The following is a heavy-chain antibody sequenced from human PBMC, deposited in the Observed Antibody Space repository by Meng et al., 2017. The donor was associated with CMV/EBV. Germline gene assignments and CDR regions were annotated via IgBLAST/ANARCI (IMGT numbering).Heavy chain of an antibody. D-gene: IGHD7-27*01. J-gene: IGHJ4*02. V-gene: IGHV1-69*01. CDR3: TRGANWGSPFDH. CDR2: IIPFFHTT. Sequence: CQSSGDTSRTYALSWVRQAHGQGLEWMGGIIPFFHTTYYAQKFQDRVIFTSDEDTKTVYMELRSLRSEDTAVYFCTRGANWGSPFDHWGQGALVTVSS. CDR1: GDTSRTYA.